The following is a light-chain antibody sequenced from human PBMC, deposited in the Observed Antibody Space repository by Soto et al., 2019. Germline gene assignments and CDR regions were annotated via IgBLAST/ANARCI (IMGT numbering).Light chain of an antibody. CDR2: EGS. CDR3: CSYAGSSTPYV. CDR1: SSDFGSYNL. Sequence: QSVLTQPASVSGSPGQWITISCTGTSSDFGSYNLVSWYQQHPGKAPKLMIYEGSKRPSGVSNRFSGSKSGNTASLTISGFQAEDEADYYCCSYAGSSTPYVFGTGTKVTVL. V-gene: IGLV2-23*01. J-gene: IGLJ1*01.